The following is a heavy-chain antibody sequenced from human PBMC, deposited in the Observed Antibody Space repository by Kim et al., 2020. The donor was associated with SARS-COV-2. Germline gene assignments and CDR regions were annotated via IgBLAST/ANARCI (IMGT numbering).Heavy chain of an antibody. D-gene: IGHD1-26*01. CDR2: IKSKTDGGTT. Sequence: GGSLRLSCAASGFTFSNAWMSWVRQAPGKGLEWVGRIKSKTDGGTTDYAAPVKGRFTISRDDSKNTLYLQMNSLKTEDTAVYYCTTDYMGGSYFPVYYFDYWGQGTLVTVSS. CDR1: GFTFSNAW. CDR3: TTDYMGGSYFPVYYFDY. V-gene: IGHV3-15*01. J-gene: IGHJ4*02.